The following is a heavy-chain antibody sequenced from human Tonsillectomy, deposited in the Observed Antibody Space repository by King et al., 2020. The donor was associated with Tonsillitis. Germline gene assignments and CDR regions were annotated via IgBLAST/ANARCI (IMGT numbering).Heavy chain of an antibody. CDR1: GGSISSYY. D-gene: IGHD2-15*01. V-gene: IGHV4-59*08. J-gene: IGHJ5*02. CDR3: ARLRCSGGSCYSMWFDP. CDR2: LYYSGST. Sequence: LQLQESGPGLVKPSETLSLTCTVSGGSISSYYWSWIRQPPGKGLEWIGYLYYSGSTNYNPSLKRRVTISVDTSKNQFSLKLSSLTAADTTVYYCARLRCSGGSCYSMWFDPWGQGTLVTVSS.